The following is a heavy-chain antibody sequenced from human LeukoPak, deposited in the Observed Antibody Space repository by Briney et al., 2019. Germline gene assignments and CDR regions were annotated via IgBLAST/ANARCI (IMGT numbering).Heavy chain of an antibody. CDR1: GYSFTSYW. CDR2: IYPGDSDT. CDR3: XXXXGXXDSSGYYFSDTHFDY. V-gene: IGHV5-51*01. Sequence: GESLKISCKGSGYSFTSYWIGWVRQMPGKGLEWMGIIYPGDSDTRYSPSFQGQVTISADKSISTAYLQWSSLKASDTAMYYXXXXXGXXDSSGYYFSDTHFDYWGQGTLVTVSS. J-gene: IGHJ4*02. D-gene: IGHD3-22*01.